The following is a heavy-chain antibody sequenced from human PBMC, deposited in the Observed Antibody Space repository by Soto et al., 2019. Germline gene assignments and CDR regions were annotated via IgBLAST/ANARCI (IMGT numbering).Heavy chain of an antibody. D-gene: IGHD5-12*01. CDR3: HGYGH. J-gene: IGHJ4*02. V-gene: IGHV3-53*01. CDR1: GFTVTINY. Sequence: EVQVVESGGGLIQPGGSLRLSCAVSGFTVTINYMSWVRQAPGKGLEWVSVIYTGGTTFYADSVKGRFTISRDTSRNTLYLQMNSLRGEDTAVYYCHGYGHWGQGTLLTVSS. CDR2: IYTGGTT.